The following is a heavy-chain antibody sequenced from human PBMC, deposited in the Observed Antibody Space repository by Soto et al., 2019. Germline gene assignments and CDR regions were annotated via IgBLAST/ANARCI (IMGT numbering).Heavy chain of an antibody. CDR2: IYSGGST. D-gene: IGHD3-22*01. CDR1: GFTVSSNY. V-gene: IGHV3-53*01. CDR3: ARGTDDYYDSSGYYYY. Sequence: LRLSCAASGFTVSSNYMSWVRQAPGKGLEWVSVIYSGGSTYYADSVKGRFTISRDNSKNTLYLQMNSLRAEDTAVYYCARGTDDYYDSSGYYYYWGQGTLVTVSS. J-gene: IGHJ4*02.